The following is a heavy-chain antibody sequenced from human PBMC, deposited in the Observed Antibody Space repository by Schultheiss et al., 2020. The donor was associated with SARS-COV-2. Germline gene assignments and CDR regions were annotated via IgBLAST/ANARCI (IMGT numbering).Heavy chain of an antibody. J-gene: IGHJ4*02. CDR1: GYTFTGYY. CDR2: INPNSGGT. V-gene: IGHV1-2*02. CDR3: ARVGYSSGWPLDY. D-gene: IGHD6-19*01. Sequence: ASVKVSCKASGYTFTGYYMHWVRQAPGQGLEWMGWINPNSGGTNYAQKFQGRVTMTRDTSISTAYMELSRLRSDDTAVYYCARVGYSSGWPLDYWGQGTLVTVSS.